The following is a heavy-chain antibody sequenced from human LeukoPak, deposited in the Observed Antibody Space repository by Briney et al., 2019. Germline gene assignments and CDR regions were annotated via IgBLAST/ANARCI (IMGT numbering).Heavy chain of an antibody. V-gene: IGHV1-18*01. CDR1: GYTLTSYD. D-gene: IGHD3-3*01. J-gene: IGHJ4*02. Sequence: GASVKVSCKASGYTLTSYDISWVRQAPGQGLEWMGWISGYNGNTKYAQKFQGRVTMTTDTSTSTAYMELRSLRSDDTAVYYCAKITGPREWFLYYFDYWGQGTLVTVSS. CDR2: ISGYNGNT. CDR3: AKITGPREWFLYYFDY.